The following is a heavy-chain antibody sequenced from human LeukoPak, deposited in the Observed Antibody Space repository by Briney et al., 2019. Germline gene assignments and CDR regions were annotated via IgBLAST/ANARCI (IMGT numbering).Heavy chain of an antibody. Sequence: PGGSLRLSCAASGFTFSSYSMNWVRQAPGKGLEWVSSISSSSSYIYYADSVKGRFTISRDNAKNSLYLQMNSLRAEDTAVYYCARMYYYDSSGYFDDAFDIWGQGTMVTVSS. J-gene: IGHJ3*02. CDR1: GFTFSSYS. D-gene: IGHD3-22*01. CDR3: ARMYYYDSSGYFDDAFDI. CDR2: ISSSSSYI. V-gene: IGHV3-21*04.